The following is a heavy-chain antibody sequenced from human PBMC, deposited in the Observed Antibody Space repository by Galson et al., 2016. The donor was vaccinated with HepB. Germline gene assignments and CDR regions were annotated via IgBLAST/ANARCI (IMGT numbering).Heavy chain of an antibody. CDR3: ARFPSGYLVTDH. J-gene: IGHJ4*02. CDR2: ISDTSNYI. D-gene: IGHD3-22*01. V-gene: IGHV3-21*01. Sequence: SLRLSCAASGFTFSTHSMNWVRQAPGKGLEWVSSISDTSNYIFYADSAKGRFTISRDNVKNSLYLQMKSLRAEDTAVYYCARFPSGYLVTDHWGQGALVTVSS. CDR1: GFTFSTHS.